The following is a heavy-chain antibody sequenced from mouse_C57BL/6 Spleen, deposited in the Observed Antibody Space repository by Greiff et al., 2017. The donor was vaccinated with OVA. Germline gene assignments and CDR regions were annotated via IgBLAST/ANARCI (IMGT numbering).Heavy chain of an antibody. J-gene: IGHJ4*01. CDR3: AKKWHEGSRYAMDY. V-gene: IGHV2-5*01. CDR1: GFSLTSYG. CDR2: IWRGGST. Sequence: QVQLKESGPGLVQPSQSLSITCTVSGFSLTSYGVHWVRQSPGKGLEWLGVIWRGGSTDYNAAFMSRLSITKDNSKSQVFFKMNSLQADDTAIYYCAKKWHEGSRYAMDYWGQGTSVTVSS.